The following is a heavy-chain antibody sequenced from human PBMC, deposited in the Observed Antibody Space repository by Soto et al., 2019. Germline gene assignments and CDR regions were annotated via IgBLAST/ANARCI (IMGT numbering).Heavy chain of an antibody. Sequence: QVQLQESGPGLVKPSQTLSLTCTVSGGSISSGGYYWSWIRQHPGKGLEWIGYIYYSGSTYYNPSLKSRVTISGDTSKNQFSLKLSSVTAADTAVYYCARDQTGGGLVDYWGQGTLVTVSS. D-gene: IGHD3-16*01. CDR2: IYYSGST. V-gene: IGHV4-31*03. CDR3: ARDQTGGGLVDY. J-gene: IGHJ4*02. CDR1: GGSISSGGYY.